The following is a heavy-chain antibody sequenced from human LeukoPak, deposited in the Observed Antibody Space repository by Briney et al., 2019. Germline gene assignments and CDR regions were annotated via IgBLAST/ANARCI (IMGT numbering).Heavy chain of an antibody. V-gene: IGHV4-38-2*02. CDR3: V. J-gene: IGHJ6*03. Sequence: SETLSLTCTVSGYSISSGYYWGWIRQPPGKGLEWIGSIYHSGTTYYNPSLKSRVTISVDTSKNQFSLNRISVTAADTAYYMDVWGKRTTVTGSS. CDR1: GYSISSGYY. CDR2: IYHSGTT.